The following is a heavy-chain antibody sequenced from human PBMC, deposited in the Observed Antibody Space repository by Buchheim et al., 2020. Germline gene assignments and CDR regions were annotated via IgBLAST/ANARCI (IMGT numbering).Heavy chain of an antibody. CDR1: GFTFSSYG. CDR3: AKELGGEWFGELFGYYYYGMDV. CDR2: ILYDGSNK. J-gene: IGHJ6*02. V-gene: IGHV3-30*18. D-gene: IGHD3-10*01. Sequence: QVQLVESGGGVVQPGRSLRLSCAVSGFTFSSYGMHWVRQAPGKGLEWVAGILYDGSNKYYADSVKGRFTISRDNSKNTLYLQMNSLRAEDTAVYYCAKELGGEWFGELFGYYYYGMDVWGQGTT.